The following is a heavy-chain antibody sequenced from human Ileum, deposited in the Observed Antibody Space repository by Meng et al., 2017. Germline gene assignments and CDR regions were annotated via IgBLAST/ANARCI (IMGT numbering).Heavy chain of an antibody. CDR3: ARSSTSPASYFFDY. CDR2: IYYSGST. CDR1: GGSVSSGSYY. Sequence: QVPRQGSVPTLARPSEPLSLACIVSGGSVSSGSYYWSWIRQPPGKGLEWIGHIYYSGSTNYNPSLKSRVTISVDMSKNQFSLKLNSVTAADTAIYFCARSSTSPASYFFDYWGQGTLVTVSS. V-gene: IGHV4-61*01. D-gene: IGHD6-6*01. J-gene: IGHJ4*02.